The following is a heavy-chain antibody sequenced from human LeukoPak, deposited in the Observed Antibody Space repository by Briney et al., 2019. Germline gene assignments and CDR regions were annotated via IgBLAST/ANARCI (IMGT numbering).Heavy chain of an antibody. J-gene: IGHJ6*03. CDR2: IYYSGST. CDR3: ARSGVVSSSWYYYYYMDV. V-gene: IGHV4-61*01. CDR1: GGSISSSSYY. Sequence: SETLSLTCTVSGGSISSSSYYWSWIRQPPGKGLEWIGYIYYSGSTNYNPSLKSRVTISVDTSKNQFSLKLSSVTAADTAVYYCARSGVVSSSWYYYYYMDVWGKGTTVTVSS. D-gene: IGHD6-13*01.